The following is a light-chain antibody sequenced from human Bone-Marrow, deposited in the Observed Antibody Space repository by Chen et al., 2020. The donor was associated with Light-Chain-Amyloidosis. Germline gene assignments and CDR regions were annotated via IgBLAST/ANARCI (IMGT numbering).Light chain of an antibody. CDR3: QVWDRSSDRPV. CDR2: DDS. V-gene: IGLV3-21*02. Sequence: SYVLTQPSSVSVAPGQTATIACGGNNFGSTSVHWYQQTPGQAPLLVVYDDSDRPSGIPARLSGTTAGKTATLTSSRVEAGDEADYYCQVWDRSSDRPVFGGGTKLTVL. CDR1: NFGSTS. J-gene: IGLJ3*02.